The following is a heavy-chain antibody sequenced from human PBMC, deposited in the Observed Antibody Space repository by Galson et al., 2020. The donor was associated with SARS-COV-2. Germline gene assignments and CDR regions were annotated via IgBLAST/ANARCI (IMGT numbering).Heavy chain of an antibody. CDR3: ARGLGYGENDPLES. CDR1: GETFSGSY. J-gene: IGHJ4*02. CDR2: VNHSGEI. D-gene: IGHD4-17*01. Sequence: SETLSLTCPLYGETFSGSYLSWIRQPPGKGLECIGDVNHSGEIKYSPSFKNRATISVDTSKNQFSLRLNSVTAADTAVYYCARGLGYGENDPLESWGQGTLVTVSS. V-gene: IGHV4-34*01.